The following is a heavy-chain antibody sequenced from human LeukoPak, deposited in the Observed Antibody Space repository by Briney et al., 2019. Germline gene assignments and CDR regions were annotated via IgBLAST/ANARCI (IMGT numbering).Heavy chain of an antibody. Sequence: SVKVSCKASGGTFSSYAISWVRQAPGQGLEWMGGIIPIFGTANYAQKFQGRVTITADESTSTAYMELSSLRSEDTAVYYCARVGLFNLWFGEFYYFDYWGRGTLVTASS. CDR3: ARVGLFNLWFGEFYYFDY. V-gene: IGHV1-69*13. CDR2: IIPIFGTA. J-gene: IGHJ4*02. CDR1: GGTFSSYA. D-gene: IGHD3-10*01.